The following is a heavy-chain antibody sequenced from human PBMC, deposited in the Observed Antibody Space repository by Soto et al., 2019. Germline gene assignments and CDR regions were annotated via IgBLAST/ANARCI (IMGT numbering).Heavy chain of an antibody. D-gene: IGHD6-13*01. Sequence: SQTLSLTCAISGDSVSSNSAAWHWIRQSPSRGLEWLGRTYYRSKWYNDYAVSVKSRITINPDTSKNKFSLQLNSVTPEDTAVYYCARAPLENSSSWYRFDYWGQGTLVTVSS. CDR3: ARAPLENSSSWYRFDY. CDR1: GDSVSSNSAA. CDR2: TYYRSKWYN. V-gene: IGHV6-1*01. J-gene: IGHJ4*02.